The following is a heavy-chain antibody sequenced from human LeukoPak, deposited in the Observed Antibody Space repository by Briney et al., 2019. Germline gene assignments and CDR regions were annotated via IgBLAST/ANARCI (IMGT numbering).Heavy chain of an antibody. CDR1: GGTFSSYG. CDR3: ARSGIAAAGTSFDI. Sequence: GASVKVSCKASGGTFSSYGISWVRQAPGQGLEWMGGIIPIFGTANYAQKFQGRVTITADESTSTAYMELSSLRSEDTAVYYCARSGIAAAGTSFDIWGQGTMVTVSS. D-gene: IGHD6-13*01. J-gene: IGHJ3*02. CDR2: IIPIFGTA. V-gene: IGHV1-69*13.